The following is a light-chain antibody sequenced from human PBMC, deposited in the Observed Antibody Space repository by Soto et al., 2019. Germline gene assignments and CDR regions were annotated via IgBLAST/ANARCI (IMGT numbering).Light chain of an antibody. V-gene: IGLV2-14*01. Sequence: ALTQPASVSGSPGQSITISCTGTTSDVGDYNYVSWYQQHPGKAPKLMIYEVSHRPSGVSNRFSGSKSGNTASLTISGLQAEDEADYYCSSYTSSSPLDVFGTGTKLTVL. CDR3: SSYTSSSPLDV. CDR1: TSDVGDYNY. CDR2: EVS. J-gene: IGLJ1*01.